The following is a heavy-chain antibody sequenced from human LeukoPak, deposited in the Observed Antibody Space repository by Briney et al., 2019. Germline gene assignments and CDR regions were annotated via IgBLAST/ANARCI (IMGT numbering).Heavy chain of an antibody. CDR2: IYTSGST. D-gene: IGHD4-17*01. CDR3: ARDSGDYGDYATRGLFL. V-gene: IGHV4-61*02. CDR1: GGSISSGSAY. Sequence: SQTLSLTCAVSGGSISSGSAYGSWIRQPAGKGLEWIGRIYTSGSTNYNPSLKSRVTISVDTSKNQFSLKLSSVTAADTAVYYCARDSGDYGDYATRGLFLWGQGTLVTVSS. J-gene: IGHJ4*02.